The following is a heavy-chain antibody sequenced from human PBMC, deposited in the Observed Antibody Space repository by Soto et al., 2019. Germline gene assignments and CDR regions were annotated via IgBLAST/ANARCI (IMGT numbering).Heavy chain of an antibody. J-gene: IGHJ6*02. D-gene: IGHD6-19*01. CDR3: ARQGYSSGWFHLYYYYGMDV. Sequence: SETLSLTCTVSGGSISSSSYYWGWIRQPPGKGLEWIGSIYYSGSTYYNPSLKSRVTISVDTSKNQFSLKLSSVTAADTAVYYCARQGYSSGWFHLYYYYGMDVWCQGTTVTVSS. CDR2: IYYSGST. CDR1: GGSISSSSYY. V-gene: IGHV4-39*01.